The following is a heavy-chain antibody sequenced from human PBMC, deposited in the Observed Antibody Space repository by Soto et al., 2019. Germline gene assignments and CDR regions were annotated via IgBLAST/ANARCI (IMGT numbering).Heavy chain of an antibody. Sequence: XSLKVSCKASVYTFTSYDINWVRQATGHGLEWMGWINPNSGNIGYAQKFQGRVTMTRDTAIRTAYMEVSRLRSDDTAVYYCARGRASGSYYLLDYWGQGTLVTVS. D-gene: IGHD3-10*01. CDR1: VYTFTSYD. V-gene: IGHV1-8*01. J-gene: IGHJ4*02. CDR2: INPNSGNI. CDR3: ARGRASGSYYLLDY.